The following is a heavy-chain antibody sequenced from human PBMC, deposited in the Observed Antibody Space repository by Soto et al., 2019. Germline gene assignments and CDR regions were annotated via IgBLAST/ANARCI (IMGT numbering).Heavy chain of an antibody. CDR3: ARDRGYSYGALDY. J-gene: IGHJ4*02. CDR1: GGTFSSYA. D-gene: IGHD5-18*01. V-gene: IGHV1-69*13. Sequence: ASVKVSCKASGGTFSSYAISWVRQAPGQGLEWMGGIIPIFGTANYAQKFQGRVTITADESTSTAYMELSSLRSEDTAVYYCARDRGYSYGALDYWGQGTLVTVSS. CDR2: IIPIFGTA.